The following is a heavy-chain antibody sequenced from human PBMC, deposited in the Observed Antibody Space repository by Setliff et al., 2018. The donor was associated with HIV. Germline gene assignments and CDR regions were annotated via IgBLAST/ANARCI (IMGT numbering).Heavy chain of an antibody. V-gene: IGHV4-61*02. J-gene: IGHJ4*02. CDR3: ARTSRLHPFDY. CDR2: IHTSGNT. D-gene: IGHD2-21*02. CDR1: GGSISSGDYY. Sequence: SETLSLTCTVSGGSISSGDYYWTWIRQPAGKGLQWIGRIHTSGNTNYNPSLKSRVTMSIDTSKNQFSLSLSSVTAGDTAIYFCARTSRLHPFDYWGQGKLVTVSS.